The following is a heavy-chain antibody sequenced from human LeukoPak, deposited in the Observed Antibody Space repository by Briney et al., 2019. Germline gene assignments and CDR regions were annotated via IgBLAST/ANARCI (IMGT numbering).Heavy chain of an antibody. V-gene: IGHV1-18*01. CDR2: ISGYNGNT. D-gene: IGHD1-1*01. CDR1: GYTFTSYG. J-gene: IGHJ5*01. CDR3: ARDENWNDDGGKGYNWFDS. Sequence: ASVKVSCKASGYTFTSYGISWVRQAPGQGLEWMGWISGYNGNTNYAQKLQGRVTMTTDTSTSTAYMELRSLRSDDTAVYYCARDENWNDDGGKGYNWFDSWGQGTLVTVSS.